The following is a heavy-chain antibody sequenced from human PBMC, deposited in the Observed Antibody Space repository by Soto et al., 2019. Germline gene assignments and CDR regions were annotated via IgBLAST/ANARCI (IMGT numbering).Heavy chain of an antibody. Sequence: QVQLQESGPGLVKPSETLSLTCTVSGGSISSYYWSWIRQPPGKGLEWIGYIYYSGSTNYNPSLKSRVTISVDTSKNQFSLKLSSVTAADTAVYYCARCTKGSGKNPDGGYYYYYYMDVWGKGTTVTVSS. CDR1: GGSISSYY. J-gene: IGHJ6*03. CDR2: IYYSGST. CDR3: ARCTKGSGKNPDGGYYYYYYMDV. D-gene: IGHD3-10*01. V-gene: IGHV4-59*08.